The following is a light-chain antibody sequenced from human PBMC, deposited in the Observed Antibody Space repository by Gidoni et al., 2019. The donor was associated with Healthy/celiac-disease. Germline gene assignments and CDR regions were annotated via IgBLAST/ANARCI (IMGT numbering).Light chain of an antibody. CDR3: MQDLQTPLT. J-gene: IGKJ4*01. CDR2: LGS. Sequence: DIVMTQSPLSLPVTPGEPASISCRSSQSLLHSNGYNYLYWYLQKQGQSPQLLIYLGSNRASGVPDRFSGSGSGTDFTLEISRVEAEDVGVYYCMQDLQTPLTFGGGTKVEIK. V-gene: IGKV2-28*01. CDR1: QSLLHSNGYNY.